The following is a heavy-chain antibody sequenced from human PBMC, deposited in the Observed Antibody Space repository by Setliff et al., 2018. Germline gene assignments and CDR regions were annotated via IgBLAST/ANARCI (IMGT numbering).Heavy chain of an antibody. V-gene: IGHV4-39*07. CDR3: AGDRGVYYYESSGHYSAVMETPLDS. CDR2: TFYSGSS. J-gene: IGHJ4*02. D-gene: IGHD3-22*01. CDR1: GGSISSSNYY. Sequence: SETLSLTCTVSGGSISSSNYYWGWIRQPPGKGLEWIGSTFYSGSSFYNPPLKSRVTLSVDTSKNQFSLTLSSVTAADTAVYYCAGDRGVYYYESSGHYSAVMETPLDSRGQGTLVTVSS.